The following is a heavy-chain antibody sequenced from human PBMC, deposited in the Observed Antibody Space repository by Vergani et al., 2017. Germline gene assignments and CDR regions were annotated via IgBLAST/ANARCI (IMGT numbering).Heavy chain of an antibody. V-gene: IGHV3-23*01. Sequence: EVQLLESGGGLVQPGGSLRLPCASSGFTFSSYAMSWVRQAPGKGLEWVSAISGSGGSTYYADSVKGRFTISRDNSKHTLYLQMNSLRAEDTAVYYCAKGLFAPYYYYYYMDVGGKGTTVTVSS. CDR1: GFTFSSYA. CDR2: ISGSGGST. D-gene: IGHD2-15*01. CDR3: AKGLFAPYYYYYYMDV. J-gene: IGHJ6*03.